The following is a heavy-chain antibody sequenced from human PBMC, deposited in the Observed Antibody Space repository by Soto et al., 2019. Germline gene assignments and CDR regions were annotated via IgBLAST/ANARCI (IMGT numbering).Heavy chain of an antibody. CDR1: GFTFSSYG. J-gene: IGHJ5*02. D-gene: IGHD6-13*01. CDR3: AQDGGQQLAYNWFDP. Sequence: PGGSLRLSCAASGFTFSSYGMHWVRQAPGKGLEWVAVISYDGINKYYADSVKGRFTISRDNSKNTLYLQMNSLRAEDTAVYYCAQDGGQQLAYNWFDPWGQGTLVTVSS. CDR2: ISYDGINK. V-gene: IGHV3-30*18.